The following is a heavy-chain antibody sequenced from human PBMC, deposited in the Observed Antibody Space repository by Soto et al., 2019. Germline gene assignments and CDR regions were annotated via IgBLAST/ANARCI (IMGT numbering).Heavy chain of an antibody. J-gene: IGHJ6*02. CDR2: IYPGDSDA. D-gene: IGHD2-15*01. Sequence: GESLKISCKGSGYSFTSYWIGWVSQMPGKGLEWMGIIYPGDSDARYSPSFQGQVTISADKSISTAYLQWSSLKASDTAMYYCARLGGGYCSGGSCHYYYYYYGMDVWGQGTTVTVSS. CDR3: ARLGGGYCSGGSCHYYYYYYGMDV. V-gene: IGHV5-51*01. CDR1: GYSFTSYW.